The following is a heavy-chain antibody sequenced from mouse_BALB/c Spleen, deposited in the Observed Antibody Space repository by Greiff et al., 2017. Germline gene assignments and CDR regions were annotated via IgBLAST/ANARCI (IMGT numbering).Heavy chain of an antibody. CDR3: ARDHYGNYDY. Sequence: DVMLVESGGGLVKPGGSLKLSCAASGFTFSDYYMYWVRQTPDKRLELVATINSNGGSTYYPDSVKGRFTISRDNAKNTLYLQMSSLKSEDTAMYYCARDHYGNYDYWGQGTTLTVSS. CDR2: INSNGGST. V-gene: IGHV5-6-3*01. CDR1: GFTFSDYY. J-gene: IGHJ2*01. D-gene: IGHD2-1*01.